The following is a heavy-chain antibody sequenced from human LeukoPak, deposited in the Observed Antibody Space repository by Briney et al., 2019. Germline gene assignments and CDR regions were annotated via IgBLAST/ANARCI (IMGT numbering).Heavy chain of an antibody. CDR1: GYFISSGYY. CDR3: ATYYYDSSGYYLDY. CDR2: IYHSGTT. J-gene: IGHJ4*02. D-gene: IGHD3-22*01. Sequence: PSETLSLTCTVSGYFISSGYYWGWIRQPPGKGLDWIGNIYHSGTTYHPSLKSRVTISVDTSTNQFSLKLSSVTAADTAVYYCATYYYDSSGYYLDYWGQGTLVTVSS. V-gene: IGHV4-38-2*02.